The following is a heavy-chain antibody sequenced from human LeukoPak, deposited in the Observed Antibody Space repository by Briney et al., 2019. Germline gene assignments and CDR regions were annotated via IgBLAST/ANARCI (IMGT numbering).Heavy chain of an antibody. CDR3: TRGTPVTSHSDS. CDR2: IRSKTYGGTT. CDR1: GFTLGDYA. D-gene: IGHD4-17*01. J-gene: IGHJ4*02. V-gene: IGHV3-49*04. Sequence: GSLRLSCTASGFTLGDYAMSWVRQAPGKGLEWVGFIRSKTYGGTTEYAASVEGRFTISRDESKNIAYLQMNSLKTEDTAVYYCTRGTPVTSHSDSWGQGTLITVSS.